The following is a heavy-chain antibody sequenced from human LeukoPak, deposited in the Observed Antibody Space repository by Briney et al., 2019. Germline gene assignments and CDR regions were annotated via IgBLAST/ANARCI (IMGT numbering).Heavy chain of an antibody. J-gene: IGHJ4*02. D-gene: IGHD3-22*01. Sequence: GGCLRLSCATSGFTFSSYSMNWVRQAPGKGLEWVSCISSSSSYIYYTDSVKGRFTISRDNAKNSLTLQMNSLRAEDTAVYYCARDLKYYDSSGFDYWGQGTLVTVSS. CDR3: ARDLKYYDSSGFDY. CDR1: GFTFSSYS. V-gene: IGHV3-21*01. CDR2: ISSSSSYI.